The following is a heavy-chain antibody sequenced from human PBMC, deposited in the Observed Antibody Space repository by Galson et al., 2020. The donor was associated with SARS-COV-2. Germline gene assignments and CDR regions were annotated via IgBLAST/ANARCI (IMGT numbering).Heavy chain of an antibody. V-gene: IGHV1-69*05. D-gene: IGHD3-22*01. J-gene: IGHJ3*02. CDR2: IIPIFGTA. CDR1: GGTFSSYA. Sequence: ASVKVSCKASGGTFSSYAISWVRQAPGQGLEWLGGIIPIFGTANYAQQFQGRVTITTDESTSTAYMELSSLRSEDTAVYYCARYRWGRHSSGHDAFDIWGQGTMVTVSS. CDR3: ARYRWGRHSSGHDAFDI.